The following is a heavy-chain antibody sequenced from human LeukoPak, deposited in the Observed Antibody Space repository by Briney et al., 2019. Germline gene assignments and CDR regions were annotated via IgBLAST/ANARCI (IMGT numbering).Heavy chain of an antibody. CDR1: GYTLTELS. CDR2: FDPGDGET. V-gene: IGHV1-24*01. D-gene: IGHD3-10*01. J-gene: IGHJ4*02. Sequence: ASVKVSCKVSGYTLTELSMHWVRQAPGKGLEWMGGFDPGDGETIYAQKFQGRVTMTEDTSTDTAYMELSSLRSEDTAVYYCATILHSGLWFRELQLDYWGQGTLVTVSS. CDR3: ATILHSGLWFRELQLDY.